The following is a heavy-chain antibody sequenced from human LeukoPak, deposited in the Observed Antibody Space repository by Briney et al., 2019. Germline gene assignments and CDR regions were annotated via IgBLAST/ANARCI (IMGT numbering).Heavy chain of an antibody. CDR3: ATKGTRSYYDFWSGYPLYYYYYMDV. CDR1: GGSISSSSYY. D-gene: IGHD3-3*01. CDR2: IYYSGST. Sequence: SETLSLTCTVSGGSISSSSYYWGWIRQPPGKGLEWIGSIYYSGSTYYNPSLKSRVTISVGTSKNQFSLKLSSVTAADTAVYYCATKGTRSYYDFWSGYPLYYYYYMDVWGKGTTVTVSS. V-gene: IGHV4-39*07. J-gene: IGHJ6*03.